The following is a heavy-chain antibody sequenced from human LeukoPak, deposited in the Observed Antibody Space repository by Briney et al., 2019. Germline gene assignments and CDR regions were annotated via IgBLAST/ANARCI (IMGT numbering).Heavy chain of an antibody. J-gene: IGHJ5*02. V-gene: IGHV4-30-4*01. D-gene: IGHD3-22*01. CDR1: GGSFSGYY. CDR2: IYYSGST. Sequence: SETLSLTCAVYGGSFSGYYWSWIRQPPGKGLEWIGYIYYSGSTYYNPSLKSRVTISVDTSKNQFSLKLSSVTAADTAVYYCARKQSSGYYLNWFDPCGQGTLVTVSS. CDR3: ARKQSSGYYLNWFDP.